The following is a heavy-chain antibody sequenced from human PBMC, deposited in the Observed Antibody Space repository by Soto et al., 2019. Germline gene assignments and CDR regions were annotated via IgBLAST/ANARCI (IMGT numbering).Heavy chain of an antibody. Sequence: GGSLRLSCAASGFTFDDYAMHWVRQAPGKGLEWVSAISGSGGSTYYADSVKGRFTISRDNSKNTLFLHMSGLRAEDTAVYYCARDRRPSIYSGLAVWGQGTTVTVSS. CDR1: GFTFDDYA. D-gene: IGHD2-2*01. CDR3: ARDRRPSIYSGLAV. CDR2: ISGSGGST. J-gene: IGHJ6*02. V-gene: IGHV3-23*01.